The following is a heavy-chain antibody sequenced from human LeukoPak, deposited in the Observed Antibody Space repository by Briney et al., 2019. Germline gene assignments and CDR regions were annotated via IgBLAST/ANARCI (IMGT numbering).Heavy chain of an antibody. CDR2: IISVLDKV. D-gene: IGHD4-17*01. J-gene: IGHJ4*02. V-gene: IGHV1-69*04. Sequence: GASVKVSCKAAGGTFISYAINWMRQTPGQGLEWMGKIISVLDKVDYSPKFQGRVTIIADRSTNTAFMELSSLTHEDTAIYYCASEAYSSYGDYFKYWGQGTLVTVSS. CDR1: GGTFISYA. CDR3: ASEAYSSYGDYFKY.